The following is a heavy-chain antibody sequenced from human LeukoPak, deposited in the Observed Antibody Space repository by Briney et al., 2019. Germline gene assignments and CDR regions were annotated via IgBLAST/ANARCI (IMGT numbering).Heavy chain of an antibody. D-gene: IGHD3-10*01. CDR1: GFTFSSYA. CDR3: VRDYNYGSGSLYFYYDY. J-gene: IGHJ4*02. CDR2: INTDGSSR. V-gene: IGHV3-74*01. Sequence: GESLRLSCAASGFTFSSYAMSWVRQAPGKGLVWVSHINTDGSSRTYADSVKGRFTISRDNAKNTLYLQMNSLRADDTAVYYCVRDYNYGSGSLYFYYDYWGQGALVTVTS.